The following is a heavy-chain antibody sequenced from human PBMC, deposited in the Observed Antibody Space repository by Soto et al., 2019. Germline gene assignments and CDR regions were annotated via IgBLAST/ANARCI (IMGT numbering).Heavy chain of an antibody. CDR1: GYTFTSYG. V-gene: IGHV1-18*01. CDR3: ARGRGKASSYDWSGRYFVL. Sequence: QVQLVQSGAEVKKPGASVKVSCKASGYTFTSYGISWVRQAPGQGLEWMGWISAYNGNTNYAQKLQRILTMPTDTATSTVYMELRRLRSDDSAEYYCARGRGKASSYDWSGRYFVLWGRGTLVTVCS. D-gene: IGHD5-12*01. CDR2: ISAYNGNT. J-gene: IGHJ2*01.